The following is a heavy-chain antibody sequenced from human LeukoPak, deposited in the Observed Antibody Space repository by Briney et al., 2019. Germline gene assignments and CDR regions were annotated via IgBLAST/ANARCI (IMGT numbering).Heavy chain of an antibody. J-gene: IGHJ6*03. V-gene: IGHV3-73*01. D-gene: IGHD4-11*01. CDR3: ARGGSSTVTTNYYYYMDV. Sequence: GGSLRLSCAASGFTFSGSAMHWVRQASGKGLEWVGRIRSKANSYATAYAASVKGRFTISRDDSKNTAYLQMNSLKTEDTAVYYCARGGSSTVTTNYYYYMDVWGKGTTVTVSS. CDR2: IRSKANSYAT. CDR1: GFTFSGSA.